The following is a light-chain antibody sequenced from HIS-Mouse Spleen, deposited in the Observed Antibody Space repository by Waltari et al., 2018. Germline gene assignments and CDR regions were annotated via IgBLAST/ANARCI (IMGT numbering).Light chain of an antibody. J-gene: IGLJ3*02. CDR2: SNN. V-gene: IGLV1-44*01. CDR3: AAWDDSLNGWV. Sequence: QSVLTPPPSASGTPGQRVTIPCSASSSNIGTNTVNWYQQHPATAPQLLIYSNNQRPSGVPDRFSGSKSGTSASLAISGLQSEDEADYYCAAWDDSLNGWVFGGGTKLTVL. CDR1: SSNIGTNT.